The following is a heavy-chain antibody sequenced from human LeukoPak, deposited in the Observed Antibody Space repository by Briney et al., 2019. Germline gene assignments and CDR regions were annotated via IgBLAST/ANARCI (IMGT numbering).Heavy chain of an antibody. J-gene: IGHJ4*02. CDR1: GFTFSYYG. CDR3: ARDRPGDY. Sequence: GGSLRLSCAASGFTFSYYGMHWVRQAPGKGLEWVANIERDGSETHYVDSVKGRFTISRDNAKNSLYLQMNSLRAEDTAVYYCARDRPGDYWGQGTLVTVSS. V-gene: IGHV3-7*03. D-gene: IGHD2-2*01. CDR2: IERDGSET.